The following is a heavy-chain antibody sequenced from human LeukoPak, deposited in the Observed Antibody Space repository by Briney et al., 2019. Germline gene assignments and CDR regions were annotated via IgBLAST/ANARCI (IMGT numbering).Heavy chain of an antibody. V-gene: IGHV1-2*02. D-gene: IGHD6-13*01. CDR3: ARGSYSSGWYKFDP. J-gene: IGHJ5*02. CDR2: INPNSGGT. CDR1: GYTFTGYY. Sequence: ASVKVSCKASGYTFTGYYMHWVRQAPGQGLEWMGWINPNSGGTNYAQKFQGRVTMTRDTSISTAYMELSRLRSDDTAVYYCARGSYSSGWYKFDPWGQGTLVTVSS.